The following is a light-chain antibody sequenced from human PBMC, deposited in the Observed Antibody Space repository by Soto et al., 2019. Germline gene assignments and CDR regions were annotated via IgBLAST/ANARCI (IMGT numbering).Light chain of an antibody. CDR3: AAWDASLNGGV. J-gene: IGLJ1*01. CDR2: TNN. CDR1: SSNIGSHT. V-gene: IGLV1-44*01. Sequence: QSVLTQPPSASGAPGQRVTISCSGSSSNIGSHTVNWYQQLPGTAPKLLIYTNNQRPSGVPDRFSGSKSGTSASLAISGLQSEDESDYYCAAWDASLNGGVFGTGTEVTVL.